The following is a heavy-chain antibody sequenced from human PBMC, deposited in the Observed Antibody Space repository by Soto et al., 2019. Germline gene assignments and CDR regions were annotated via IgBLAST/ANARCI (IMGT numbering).Heavy chain of an antibody. Sequence: SETLSLTCTVSGGSISSGVYYWSWIRHHPGKGLEWIGYIYYSGSTYYNPSLKSRVTISVDTSKNQFSLKLSSVTAADTAVYYCAREGIAAAGTTNWFDPWGQGTMV. V-gene: IGHV4-31*03. J-gene: IGHJ5*02. D-gene: IGHD6-13*01. CDR3: AREGIAAAGTTNWFDP. CDR1: GGSISSGVYY. CDR2: IYYSGST.